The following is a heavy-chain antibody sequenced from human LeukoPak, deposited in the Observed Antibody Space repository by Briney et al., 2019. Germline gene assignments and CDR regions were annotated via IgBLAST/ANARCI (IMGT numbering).Heavy chain of an antibody. Sequence: GGSLRLSCAASGFTVSSSYMTWVRQAPGKGLEWVSIIYSGGSTYYADSVRGRFTISRDNSKNTLYLQMNSLRAEDTAVYYCARDLGYSAYATVRGYAVDIWGQGTMVTVSS. D-gene: IGHD5-12*01. CDR1: GFTVSSSY. CDR2: IYSGGST. J-gene: IGHJ3*02. V-gene: IGHV3-66*01. CDR3: ARDLGYSAYATVRGYAVDI.